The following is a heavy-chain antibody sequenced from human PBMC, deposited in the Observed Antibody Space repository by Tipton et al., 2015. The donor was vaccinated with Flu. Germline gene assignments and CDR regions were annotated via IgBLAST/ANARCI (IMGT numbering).Heavy chain of an antibody. CDR3: ARDKGTPSGYDY. CDR1: GGSTSSYY. J-gene: IGHJ4*02. Sequence: TLSLTCTVSGGSTSSYYWSWIRQPPGKGLEWIGYIYYTGNTNYNPSLRSRVTISQDTSKNQFSPRMRSVSAADTAVYYCARDKGTPSGYDYWGQGALVTVSS. V-gene: IGHV4-59*12. CDR2: IYYTGNT. D-gene: IGHD3-3*01.